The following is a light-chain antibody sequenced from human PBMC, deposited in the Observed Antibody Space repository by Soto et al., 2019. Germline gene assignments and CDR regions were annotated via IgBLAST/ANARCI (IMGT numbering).Light chain of an antibody. V-gene: IGKV3-20*01. CDR2: GAS. Sequence: EIVLTQSPGTLSLSPGERATLSCRASQNIASSYLAWYQQKPGQAPRLLIYGASNRATGIPDRFSGTGSGTDFTLTISRLEPEDFAVYYCQQYVSSPQTFGQGTKVEIK. J-gene: IGKJ1*01. CDR1: QNIASSY. CDR3: QQYVSSPQT.